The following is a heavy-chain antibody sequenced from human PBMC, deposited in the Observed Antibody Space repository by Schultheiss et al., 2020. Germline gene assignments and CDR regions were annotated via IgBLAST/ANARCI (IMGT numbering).Heavy chain of an antibody. J-gene: IGHJ1*01. V-gene: IGHV4-34*01. CDR1: GGSFSGYY. CDR3: ARAGSGWSARYFQH. Sequence: SETLSLTCAVYGGSFSGYYWSWVRQPPGKGLEWIGSIYYSVSTYYNPSLKSRVTISIDTSNNQFSLNLNSVTAADTAVYYCARAGSGWSARYFQHWGQGTLVTVSS. CDR2: IYYSVST. D-gene: IGHD6-19*01.